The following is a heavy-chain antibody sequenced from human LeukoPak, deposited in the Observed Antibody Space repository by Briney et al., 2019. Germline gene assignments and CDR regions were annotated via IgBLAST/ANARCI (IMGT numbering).Heavy chain of an antibody. CDR2: IIPIFGTA. Sequence: SVKVSCKASGGTFSSCAISWVRQAPGQGLEWMGRIIPIFGTANYAQKFQGRVTITTDESTSTAYMELSSLRSEDTAVYYCARDVTVAGTFTRQNYYYYYMDVWGKGTAVTVSS. V-gene: IGHV1-69*05. CDR1: GGTFSSCA. J-gene: IGHJ6*03. D-gene: IGHD6-19*01. CDR3: ARDVTVAGTFTRQNYYYYYMDV.